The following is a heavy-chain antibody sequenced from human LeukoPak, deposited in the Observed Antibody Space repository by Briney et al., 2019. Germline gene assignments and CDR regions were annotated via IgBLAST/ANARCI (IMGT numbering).Heavy chain of an antibody. CDR3: TTDLGLTMIRGVIVY. Sequence: PGGSLRLSCAASGFTFTNAWMTWVRQAPGKGLEWVGRIKGKGDGETTDYAAPVKGRFSMSRDDSKATMYLQMYSLEAEDTAVYYCTTDLGLTMIRGVIVYWGQGALVTVSS. CDR1: GFTFTNAW. D-gene: IGHD3-10*01. CDR2: IKGKGDGETT. V-gene: IGHV3-15*01. J-gene: IGHJ4*02.